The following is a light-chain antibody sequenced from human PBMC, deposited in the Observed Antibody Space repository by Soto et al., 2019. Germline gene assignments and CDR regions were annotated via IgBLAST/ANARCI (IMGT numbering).Light chain of an antibody. Sequence: SYELTQPPSVSVAPGQTARITCGGNNIGAKSVHWYLHQPGQAPMLVVYDDRKRPSGSPERFSGANSGDTAALTISRVEAGDEATYYCQVWDTTSDHVVFGGGTKLTVL. CDR1: NIGAKS. CDR3: QVWDTTSDHVV. J-gene: IGLJ2*01. CDR2: DDR. V-gene: IGLV3-21*02.